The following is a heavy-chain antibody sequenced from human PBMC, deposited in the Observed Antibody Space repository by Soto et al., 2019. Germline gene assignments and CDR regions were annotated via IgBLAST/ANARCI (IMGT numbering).Heavy chain of an antibody. CDR1: GFTFSSYA. V-gene: IGHV3-23*01. Sequence: GSLRLSCAASGFTFSSYAMNWVRQAPGKGLEWVSTISGSGGNTYYADSVKGRFTISRDNSKNTLYLQMNSLRAEDTAVYYCAKDGPLEWLWYGMDVWGQGTTVTVSS. CDR2: ISGSGGNT. J-gene: IGHJ6*02. CDR3: AKDGPLEWLWYGMDV. D-gene: IGHD3-3*01.